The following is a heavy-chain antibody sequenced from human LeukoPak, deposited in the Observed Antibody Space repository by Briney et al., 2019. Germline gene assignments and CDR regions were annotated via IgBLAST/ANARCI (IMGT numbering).Heavy chain of an antibody. J-gene: IGHJ4*02. V-gene: IGHV4-39*01. CDR1: GGSISSSSYY. CDR3: TTNRDGYKPFDY. D-gene: IGHD5-24*01. CDR2: ISYSGRT. Sequence: SETLSLTCTVSGGSISSSSYYWVWIRQPPGKGLEWIATISYSGRTYYNPSPKSRVTISVDTSKNQFSLKLSSVTAADTAVYYCTTNRDGYKPFDYWGQGSLVTVSS.